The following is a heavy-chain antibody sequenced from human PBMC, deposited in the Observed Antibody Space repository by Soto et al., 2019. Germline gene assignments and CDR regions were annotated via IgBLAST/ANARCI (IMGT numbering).Heavy chain of an antibody. V-gene: IGHV1-69*01. D-gene: IGHD5-12*01. Sequence: QVQLVQSGAEVKKPGSSVKVSCKASGGTFSSYAISWVRQAPGQGLEWMGGIIPIFGTANYAQKFQGRVTITADESTSTAYMELSSLRSEDTAVYYCARWETVEMATIRNNWFDPWGQGTLVTVSS. CDR2: IIPIFGTA. CDR1: GGTFSSYA. J-gene: IGHJ5*02. CDR3: ARWETVEMATIRNNWFDP.